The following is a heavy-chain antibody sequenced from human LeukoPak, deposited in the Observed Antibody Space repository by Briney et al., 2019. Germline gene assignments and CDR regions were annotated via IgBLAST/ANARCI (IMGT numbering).Heavy chain of an antibody. CDR1: GFTFSTYA. D-gene: IGHD4/OR15-4a*01. V-gene: IGHV3-23*01. J-gene: IGHJ4*02. CDR2: TTGSGDGT. CDR3: AKAGLVRGGALDS. Sequence: PGRTLRLSCAASGFTFSTYAMTWVRQAPGKGLEWVSSTTGSGDGTSAADSVKGRFSISRDNSKNTLYLQMNSLRVEDTAVYYCAKAGLVRGGALDSWGQGTLVTVSS.